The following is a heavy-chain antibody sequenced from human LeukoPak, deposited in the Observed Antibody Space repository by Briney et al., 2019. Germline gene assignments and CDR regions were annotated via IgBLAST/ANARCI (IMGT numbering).Heavy chain of an antibody. D-gene: IGHD3-9*01. Sequence: SETLSLTCAVYGGSFSGYYWSWIRQPPGKGLEWIGEINHSGSTNYNPSLKSRVTISVDTSKNQFSLKLSSVTAADTAVYYCARSRLTSYFLYWGQGTLVTVSS. V-gene: IGHV4-34*01. CDR3: ARSRLTSYFLY. CDR2: INHSGST. CDR1: GGSFSGYY. J-gene: IGHJ4*02.